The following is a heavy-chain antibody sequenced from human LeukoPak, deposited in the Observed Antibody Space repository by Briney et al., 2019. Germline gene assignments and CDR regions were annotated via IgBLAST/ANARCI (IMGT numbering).Heavy chain of an antibody. CDR1: GFTFSSYA. Sequence: HLGGSLRLSCAASGFTFSSYAMSWVRQAPGKGLEWVSAISGSGGSTYYADSVKGRFTISRDNSKNTLYLQMNSLRAEDTAVYYCAQLFSGWYSDYWGQGTLVTVSS. D-gene: IGHD6-19*01. CDR2: ISGSGGST. J-gene: IGHJ4*02. CDR3: AQLFSGWYSDY. V-gene: IGHV3-23*01.